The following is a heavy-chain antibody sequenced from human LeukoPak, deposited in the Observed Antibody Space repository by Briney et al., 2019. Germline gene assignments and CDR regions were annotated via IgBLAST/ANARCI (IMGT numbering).Heavy chain of an antibody. J-gene: IGHJ2*01. V-gene: IGHV4-4*02. CDR3: ARRGYSYGTSRWYFDL. D-gene: IGHD5-18*01. CDR1: GGSISSSNW. Sequence: PSETLSLTCAVSGGSISSSNWWSWVRQPPGKGREWIGYIYYSGSTNYNPSLKSRVTISVDTSKNQFSLKLSSVTAADTAVYYCARRGYSYGTSRWYFDLWGRGTLVTVSS. CDR2: IYYSGST.